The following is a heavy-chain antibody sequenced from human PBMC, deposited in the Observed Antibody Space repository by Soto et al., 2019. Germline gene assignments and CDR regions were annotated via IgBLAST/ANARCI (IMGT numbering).Heavy chain of an antibody. D-gene: IGHD3-22*01. CDR1: GFTFSTNV. CDR3: AKDQYSSGHQPIYYYYAMEV. Sequence: GGSLRLSCTGSGFTFSTNVMSWVRQAPGKGLEWVSSISGSGGNTYHADSVKGRFTISRDNSKNTLYLQMNSLRVEDTAVYYCAKDQYSSGHQPIYYYYAMEVWGQGTTVTVSS. CDR2: ISGSGGNT. V-gene: IGHV3-23*01. J-gene: IGHJ6*02.